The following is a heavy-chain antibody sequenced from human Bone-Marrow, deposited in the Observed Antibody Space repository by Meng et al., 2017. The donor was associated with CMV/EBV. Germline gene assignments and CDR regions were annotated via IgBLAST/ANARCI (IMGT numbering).Heavy chain of an antibody. D-gene: IGHD5-24*01. CDR1: GFTFSSYW. V-gene: IGHV3-7*01. J-gene: IGHJ6*02. Sequence: ESLKISCAASGFTFSSYWMTWVRQAPGKGLEWVANINQDGSEKYYVDSVKGRITISRDNDEKSLFLKMSSLRAEDRGVYFCARGGATQVRTYGMDVWGQGTTVTVSS. CDR3: ARGGATQVRTYGMDV. CDR2: INQDGSEK.